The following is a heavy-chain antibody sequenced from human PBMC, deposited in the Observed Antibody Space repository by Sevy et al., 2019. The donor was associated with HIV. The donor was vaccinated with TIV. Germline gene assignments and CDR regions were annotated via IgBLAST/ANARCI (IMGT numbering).Heavy chain of an antibody. D-gene: IGHD1-26*01. CDR2: IKSKTDGGTT. CDR1: GFTFSNAW. V-gene: IGHV3-15*01. CDR3: TTDFRQVGVGATTHYYYYMDV. J-gene: IGHJ6*03. Sequence: GGSLRLSCAASGFTFSNAWMSWVRQAPGKGLEWVGRIKSKTDGGTTDYAAPVKGRFTISRDYSKNTLYLQMNSLQTEDTAGYYCTTDFRQVGVGATTHYYYYMDVWGKGTTVTVSS.